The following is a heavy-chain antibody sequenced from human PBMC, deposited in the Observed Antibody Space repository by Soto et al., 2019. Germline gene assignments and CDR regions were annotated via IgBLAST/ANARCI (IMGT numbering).Heavy chain of an antibody. Sequence: SVKVSCKASGGTFSSYAISWVRQAPGQGLEWMGGIIPIFGTANYAQKFQGRVTITADESTSTAYMELSSLRSEDTAVYYCARLSSSVYSSSTYNWFDPWGQGTLVTVSS. V-gene: IGHV1-69*13. J-gene: IGHJ5*02. CDR3: ARLSSSVYSSSTYNWFDP. CDR1: GGTFSSYA. D-gene: IGHD6-6*01. CDR2: IIPIFGTA.